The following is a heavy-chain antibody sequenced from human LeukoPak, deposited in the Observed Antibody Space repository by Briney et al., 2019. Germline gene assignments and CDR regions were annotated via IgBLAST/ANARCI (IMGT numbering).Heavy chain of an antibody. J-gene: IGHJ4*02. D-gene: IGHD6-13*01. CDR3: AKDRAGSWAIDY. CDR2: ISYDGSNK. V-gene: IGHV3-30*18. CDR1: GFTFSTYN. Sequence: GGSLRLSCAASGFTFSTYNMHWVRQAPGKGLEWVAVISYDGSNKYYADSVKGRFTISRDGSKNTLYLEMNSLNAEDTAVYYCAKDRAGSWAIDYWGQGTLVTVSS.